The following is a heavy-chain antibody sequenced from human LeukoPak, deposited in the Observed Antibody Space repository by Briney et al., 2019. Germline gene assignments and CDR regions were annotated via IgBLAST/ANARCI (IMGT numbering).Heavy chain of an antibody. CDR3: ARSLGSSGYQDY. CDR2: INSDGSST. D-gene: IGHD3-22*01. Sequence: PGGSLRLSCAASGFTFSSYWMHWVRQAPGKGLVWVSRINSDGSSTSYADSVKGRFTISRDNAKNTVYLQMNSLRAEDTAVYCCARSLGSSGYQDYWGQGTLVTVSS. CDR1: GFTFSSYW. J-gene: IGHJ4*02. V-gene: IGHV3-74*01.